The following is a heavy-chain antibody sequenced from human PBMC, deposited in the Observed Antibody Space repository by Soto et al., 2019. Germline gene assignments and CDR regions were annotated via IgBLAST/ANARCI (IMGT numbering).Heavy chain of an antibody. CDR1: GGSISSGGYY. Sequence: QVQLQESGPGLVKPSQTLSLTCTVSGGSISSGGYYWSWIRQHPGNGLEWIGYIYYSGSTYYNPSLKSRVTISVDTSKNQFSLKLSSVTAADTAVYYCAASCVACGGFNYYGMDVWGQGTTVTVSS. CDR3: AASCVACGGFNYYGMDV. V-gene: IGHV4-31*03. CDR2: IYYSGST. J-gene: IGHJ6*01. D-gene: IGHD5-12*01.